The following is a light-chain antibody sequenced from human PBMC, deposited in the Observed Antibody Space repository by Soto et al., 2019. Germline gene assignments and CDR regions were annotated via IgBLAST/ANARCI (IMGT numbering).Light chain of an antibody. CDR2: AAS. CDR1: QSISTS. Sequence: DIQMTQSPSSLSASVGDRVTITCRAIQSISTSLNWYQQKPGKAPKLLIYAASTLQSGVPSGFSGSGSGTDFALTISSLQPEDFATYFCQQSYTTPQSWTFGQGTKVDI. J-gene: IGKJ1*01. CDR3: QQSYTTPQSWT. V-gene: IGKV1-39*01.